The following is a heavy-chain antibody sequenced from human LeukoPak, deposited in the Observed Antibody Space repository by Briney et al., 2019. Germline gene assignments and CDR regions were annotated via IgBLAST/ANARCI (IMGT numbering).Heavy chain of an antibody. J-gene: IGHJ3*02. D-gene: IGHD2-21*01. CDR3: ARSGDGFDDAFDI. CDR1: GYSFIRHW. CDR2: VYPGDSDT. Sequence: GESLKISCKGSGYSFIRHWIGWVRQMPGKGLEWMGIVYPGDSDTRYSPSFQGQVTIPADKSTDTAYLQWNTLKASDTAIYYCARSGDGFDDAFDIWGQGTLVAVSS. V-gene: IGHV5-51*01.